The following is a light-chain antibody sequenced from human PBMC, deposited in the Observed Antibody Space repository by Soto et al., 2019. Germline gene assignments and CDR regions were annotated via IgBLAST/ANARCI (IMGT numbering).Light chain of an antibody. CDR2: DAS. CDR3: QQSYRTPYT. V-gene: IGKV1-39*01. Sequence: DIQMTQSPSSLSASVGDRVTITCRASQGISTYLVWYQQRQGRAPKLLIYDASSLLSGVPSRFSGSGSGTDFTLTISRLQPADFATYYCQQSYRTPYTFGQATKLETK. J-gene: IGKJ2*01. CDR1: QGISTY.